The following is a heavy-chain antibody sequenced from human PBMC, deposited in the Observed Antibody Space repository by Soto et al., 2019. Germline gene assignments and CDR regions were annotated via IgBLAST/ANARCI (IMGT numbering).Heavy chain of an antibody. CDR1: GFAFGSYG. J-gene: IGHJ4*02. V-gene: IGHV3-30*03. CDR3: VSDRGYGHASVPYS. CDR2: ISYDGSLQ. Sequence: QAQLVESGGGVAQPGRPLRPSVAASGFAFGSYGMHGVAQAPGTGLGWVAVISYDGSLQHYADSVKGRLTISRDNSKNMVLLQMSSLRAEDTAVYYCVSDRGYGHASVPYSWGQGTLVSVSS. D-gene: IGHD5-18*01.